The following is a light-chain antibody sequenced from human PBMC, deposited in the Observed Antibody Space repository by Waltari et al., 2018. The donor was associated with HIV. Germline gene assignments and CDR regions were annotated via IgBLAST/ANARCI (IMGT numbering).Light chain of an antibody. V-gene: IGLV2-14*01. Sequence: QSALTQPASVSGSPGQSITISCTGTSSDVGAYNYVSWYQQHPGKAPKVIIYEVSNRPSGVSSRFSGSKSGNTASLTISGLQPEDEAHYYCSSYTSTTTLLFGGGTKLSVL. CDR3: SSYTSTTTLL. CDR1: SSDVGAYNY. CDR2: EVS. J-gene: IGLJ2*01.